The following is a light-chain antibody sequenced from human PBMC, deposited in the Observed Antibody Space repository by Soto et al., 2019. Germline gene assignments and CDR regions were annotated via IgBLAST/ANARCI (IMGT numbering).Light chain of an antibody. CDR1: SSDVDYYNY. J-gene: IGLJ2*01. V-gene: IGLV2-14*01. CDR3: SSYISVSSPVV. Sequence: QSALTQPASLSGSPGQSITISCTGTSSDVDYYNYVSWYQQHPGKAPKVIIYEVSNRPSGVSYRFSGSKSGNTASLTISGLQAEDEADYYCSSYISVSSPVVFGGGTKVTVL. CDR2: EVS.